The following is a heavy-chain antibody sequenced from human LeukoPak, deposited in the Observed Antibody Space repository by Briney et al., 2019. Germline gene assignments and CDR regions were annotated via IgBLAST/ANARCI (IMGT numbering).Heavy chain of an antibody. CDR1: GGSMSPYY. Sequence: PSETLSLTCTVSGGSMSPYYWNWIRQAPGKGLEWIGYVFYSGNTYYNPSLRGRVTISIDTSKSQFSLNLSSVTAADTAVYFCAKGTRFDPWGQRTLVTVSS. J-gene: IGHJ5*02. D-gene: IGHD1-7*01. V-gene: IGHV4-59*01. CDR2: VFYSGNT. CDR3: AKGTRFDP.